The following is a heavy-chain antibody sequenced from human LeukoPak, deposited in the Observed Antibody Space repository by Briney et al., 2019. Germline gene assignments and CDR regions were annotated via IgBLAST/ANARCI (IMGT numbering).Heavy chain of an antibody. D-gene: IGHD3-22*01. CDR1: GGSISSSSYY. J-gene: IGHJ4*02. CDR3: AGLVGRYSSGLYYYYFDY. Sequence: SETLSLTCTVSGGSISSSSYYWGWIRQPPGKGLEWIGQMYLSGTTHSNPSVKSRVTISIDKSKNQFFLNLSSVTAADTAVYYCAGLVGRYSSGLYYYYFDYWGQGTLVTVSS. V-gene: IGHV4-39*07. CDR2: MYLSGTT.